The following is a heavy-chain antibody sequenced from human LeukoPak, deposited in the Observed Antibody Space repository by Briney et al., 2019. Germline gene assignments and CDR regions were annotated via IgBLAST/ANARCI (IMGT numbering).Heavy chain of an antibody. V-gene: IGHV3-48*01. Sequence: PGGSLRLSCAASGFTFSSYSMNWVRQAPGKGLEWVSYISSSSSTIYYADSVKGRFTISRDNAKNSLYLQMNSLRAEDTAVYYCARETGYCSGGSCYSGDDYWGQGTLVTVSS. D-gene: IGHD2-15*01. CDR3: ARETGYCSGGSCYSGDDY. CDR1: GFTFSSYS. CDR2: ISSSSSTI. J-gene: IGHJ4*02.